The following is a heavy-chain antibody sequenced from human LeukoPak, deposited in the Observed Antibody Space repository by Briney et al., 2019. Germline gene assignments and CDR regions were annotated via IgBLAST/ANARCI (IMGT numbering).Heavy chain of an antibody. V-gene: IGHV5-51*01. CDR1: GYNFANYW. D-gene: IGHD2/OR15-2a*01. CDR2: IYPGDSDT. Sequence: NRGESLKISCRGSGYNFANYWIGWVRQMPGKGLEWMGIIYPGDSDTTYSPSFQGQVTISADKSITTAYLQWSSLKASDTAMYYCARLASMNSFDIWGQGTMVTVSS. J-gene: IGHJ3*02. CDR3: ARLASMNSFDI.